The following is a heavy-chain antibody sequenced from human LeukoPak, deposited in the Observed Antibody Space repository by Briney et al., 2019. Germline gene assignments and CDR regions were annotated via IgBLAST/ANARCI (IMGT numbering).Heavy chain of an antibody. CDR2: MSYDGSNE. CDR3: ARGGWGLAVAGYFDY. D-gene: IGHD6-19*01. V-gene: IGHV3-30-3*01. Sequence: PGGSLRLSCAASGLTSSTYTMHWVRQAPGKGLGWVAVMSYDGSNESYVDSVKGRFTISRDNSKNTLYLQMNSLRSEDTAVYYCARGGWGLAVAGYFDYWGQGTLVTVSS. J-gene: IGHJ4*02. CDR1: GLTSSTYT.